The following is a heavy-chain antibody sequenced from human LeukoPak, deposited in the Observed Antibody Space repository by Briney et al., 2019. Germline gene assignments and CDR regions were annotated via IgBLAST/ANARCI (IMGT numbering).Heavy chain of an antibody. CDR3: ARGVVPAAIDQFDP. CDR1: GGTFSSYA. D-gene: IGHD2-2*01. J-gene: IGHJ5*02. CDR2: IIPIFGTA. Sequence: SVKVSCKASGGTFSSYAIGWVRQAPGQGLEWMGGIIPIFGTANYAQKFQGRVTITTDESTSTAYMELSSLRSEDMAVYYCARGVVPAAIDQFDPWGQGTLVTVSS. V-gene: IGHV1-69*05.